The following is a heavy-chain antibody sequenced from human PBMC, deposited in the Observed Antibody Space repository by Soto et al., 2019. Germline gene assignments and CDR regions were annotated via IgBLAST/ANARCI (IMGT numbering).Heavy chain of an antibody. CDR1: GFNFSPYW. V-gene: IGHV3-74*01. Sequence: EVQLVESGGGLVQPGESLRLSCAASGFNFSPYWMHWVRQVPGKGLEWISHIGGGGSMTIYADSVKGRFTISRDDANNTLYLQIKSLRSEDTAVYYCVRDRGSPDSFDSWGQETKITVSS. D-gene: IGHD3-10*01. J-gene: IGHJ3*02. CDR3: VRDRGSPDSFDS. CDR2: IGGGGSMT.